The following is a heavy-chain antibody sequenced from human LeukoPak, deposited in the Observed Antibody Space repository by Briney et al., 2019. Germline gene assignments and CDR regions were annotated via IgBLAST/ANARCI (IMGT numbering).Heavy chain of an antibody. CDR2: IYSGGST. CDR1: GFTVTNNY. D-gene: IGHD5-18*01. CDR3: ASAEVTDYYYGMDV. Sequence: PGGSLRLSCAASGFTVTNNYMSWVRQAPGKGLEWVSVIYSGGSTYYADSVKGRFTISRDNSKNTLYLQMNSLRAEDTAVYYCASAEVTDYYYGMDVWGQGTTVTVSS. J-gene: IGHJ6*02. V-gene: IGHV3-66*01.